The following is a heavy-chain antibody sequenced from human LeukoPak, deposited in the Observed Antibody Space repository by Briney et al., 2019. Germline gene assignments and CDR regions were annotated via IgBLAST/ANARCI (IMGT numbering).Heavy chain of an antibody. J-gene: IGHJ5*02. Sequence: SETLSLTCTVSGGSISSSSYYWGWIRQPPGKGLEWIGSIYYSGSTYYNPSLKSRVTISLDTSSNQFSLRLRSVTAADTAVYFCARSRGVPRWFGPWGQGTLVTVSS. CDR2: IYYSGST. CDR1: GGSISSSSYY. CDR3: ARSRGVPRWFGP. D-gene: IGHD5-24*01. V-gene: IGHV4-39*07.